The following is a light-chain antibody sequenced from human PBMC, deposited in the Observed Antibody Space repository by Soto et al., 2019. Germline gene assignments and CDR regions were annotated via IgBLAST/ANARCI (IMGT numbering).Light chain of an antibody. CDR1: QDISNY. J-gene: IGKJ5*01. CDR2: DAS. CDR3: QQFDT. V-gene: IGKV1-33*01. Sequence: DIQMTQSPSSLSASVGDRVTITCQASQDISNYLNWYQQKPGKAPKLLIYDASNLETGVPSRFSGSGSGTDFTFTISSLQPEDMATYYRQQFDTCGQGTRLEIK.